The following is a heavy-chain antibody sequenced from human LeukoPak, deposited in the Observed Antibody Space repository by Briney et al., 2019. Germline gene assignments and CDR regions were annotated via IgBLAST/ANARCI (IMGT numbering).Heavy chain of an antibody. CDR1: GGSISSGSYY. Sequence: PSETLSLTRTVSGGSISSGSYYWSWIRQPAGKGLEWIGRIYTSGSTNYNPSLKSRVTISVDTSKNQFSLKLSSVTAADTAVYYCARAGYSYGYWIFDYWGQGTLVTVSS. V-gene: IGHV4-61*02. CDR2: IYTSGST. CDR3: ARAGYSYGYWIFDY. J-gene: IGHJ4*02. D-gene: IGHD5-18*01.